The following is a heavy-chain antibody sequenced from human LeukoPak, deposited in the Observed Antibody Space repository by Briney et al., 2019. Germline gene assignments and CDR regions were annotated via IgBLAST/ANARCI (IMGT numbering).Heavy chain of an antibody. D-gene: IGHD3-10*01. CDR3: ARDYGGDDVLLWFGETQNWGY. J-gene: IGHJ4*02. CDR1: GYTFTGYY. CDR2: INPNSGGT. V-gene: IGHV1-2*02. Sequence: ASVKVSCKASGYTFTGYYMHWVRQAPGQGLEWMGWINPNSGGTNYAQKFQGRVTMTRDTSISTAYMELSRLRSDDTAVYYCARDYGGDDVLLWFGETQNWGYWGQGTLVTVSS.